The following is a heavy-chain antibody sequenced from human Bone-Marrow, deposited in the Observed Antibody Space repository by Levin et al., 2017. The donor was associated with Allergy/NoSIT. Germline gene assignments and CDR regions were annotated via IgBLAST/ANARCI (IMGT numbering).Heavy chain of an antibody. Sequence: SQTLSLTCSVSGGSIGTYYWSWIRQTPGKGLEWIGYIHYSGNTNYNPSLQSRVSISVDTSKNQFSLNLSSVTAADAAVYFCAREWGGENSFDALDTWGQGTKVTVSS. CDR3: AREWGGENSFDALDT. CDR1: GGSIGTYY. CDR2: IHYSGNT. V-gene: IGHV4-59*01. J-gene: IGHJ3*02. D-gene: IGHD2-21*01.